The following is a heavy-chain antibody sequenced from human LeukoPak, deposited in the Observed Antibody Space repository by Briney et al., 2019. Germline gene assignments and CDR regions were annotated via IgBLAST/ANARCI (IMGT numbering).Heavy chain of an antibody. CDR1: GFTFSSYA. D-gene: IGHD1-1*01. Sequence: PGGSLRLSCAASGFTFSSYAMHWVRQAPGKGLEWVAVISYDGSNKYYADSVKGRFTISRDNSKNTLYLQMNSLRAEDTAVYYCARTRATDPGERYYFDYWGQGTLVTVSS. CDR2: ISYDGSNK. CDR3: ARTRATDPGERYYFDY. V-gene: IGHV3-30*04. J-gene: IGHJ4*02.